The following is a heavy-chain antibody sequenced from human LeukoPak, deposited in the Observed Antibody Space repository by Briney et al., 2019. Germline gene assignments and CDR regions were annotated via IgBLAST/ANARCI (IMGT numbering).Heavy chain of an antibody. J-gene: IGHJ5*02. Sequence: ASVKVSCKASGGTFSSYAISWVRQAPGQGLEWMGWISAYNGNTNYAQKLQGRVTMTTDTSTGTAYMELRSLRSDDTAVYYCARDPSSSWYDRWFDPWGQGTLVTVSS. V-gene: IGHV1-18*01. CDR1: GGTFSSYA. D-gene: IGHD6-13*01. CDR3: ARDPSSSWYDRWFDP. CDR2: ISAYNGNT.